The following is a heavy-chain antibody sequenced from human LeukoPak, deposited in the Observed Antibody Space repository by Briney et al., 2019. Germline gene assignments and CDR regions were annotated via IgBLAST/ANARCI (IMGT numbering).Heavy chain of an antibody. J-gene: IGHJ4*02. V-gene: IGHV3-64*02. D-gene: IGHD1-14*01. Sequence: GGSLRLSCAASGFTLSSFSMHWVRQSPGRGLEYVSAINYKGGTTYYADSVKGRFTISRDNSKNALYLQMASLRDEDMAVYYCARVGPETAFDYWGQGTLVTVSS. CDR1: GFTLSSFS. CDR2: INYKGGTT. CDR3: ARVGPETAFDY.